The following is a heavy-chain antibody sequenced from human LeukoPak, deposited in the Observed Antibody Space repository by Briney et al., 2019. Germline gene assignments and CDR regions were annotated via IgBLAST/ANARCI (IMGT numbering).Heavy chain of an antibody. CDR3: AKDTRRVVPAAISWFDP. V-gene: IGHV3-9*01. J-gene: IGHJ5*02. CDR2: ISWNSGSI. Sequence: GRSLRLSCAASGFTFDDYAMHWVRHAPGKGLEWVSGISWNSGSIGYADSVKGRFTISRDNAKNSLYLQMNSLRAEDTALYYCAKDTRRVVPAAISWFDPWGQGTLVTVSS. CDR1: GFTFDDYA. D-gene: IGHD2-2*01.